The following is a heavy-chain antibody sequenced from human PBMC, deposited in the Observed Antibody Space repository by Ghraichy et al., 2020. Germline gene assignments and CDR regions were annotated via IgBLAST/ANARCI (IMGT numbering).Heavy chain of an antibody. CDR3: VRDDEYST. D-gene: IGHD2/OR15-2a*01. CDR1: GFTFSTFF. CDR2: INQDGNQT. V-gene: IGHV3-7*03. Sequence: GGSLRLSCATSGFTFSTFFMSWVRQAPGMGLEWVANINQDGNQTFYVDSVKGRFTISRDNAKKLLDLQMNSLRVEDTAIYYCVRDDEYSTWGQGTLVTVSS. J-gene: IGHJ5*01.